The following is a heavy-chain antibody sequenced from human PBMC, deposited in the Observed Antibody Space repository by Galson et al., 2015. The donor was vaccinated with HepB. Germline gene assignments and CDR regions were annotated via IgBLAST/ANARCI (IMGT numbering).Heavy chain of an antibody. CDR2: ISSTGDST. CDR3: AKERGSSSLGTFDY. CDR1: GFTFNRYA. D-gene: IGHD6-6*01. V-gene: IGHV3-23*01. J-gene: IGHJ4*02. Sequence: LRLSCAASGFTFNRYAMSWVRRAPGKGLDWVSTISSTGDSTYYADSVKGRFTISRDNPKNTLYLQMNSLRAEDTAVYYCAKERGSSSLGTFDYWGQGTLVTVSS.